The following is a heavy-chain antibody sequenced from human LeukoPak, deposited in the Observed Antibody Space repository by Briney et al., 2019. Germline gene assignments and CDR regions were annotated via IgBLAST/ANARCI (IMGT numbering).Heavy chain of an antibody. V-gene: IGHV4-59*12. CDR3: ARGRYCSGGSCYFDY. J-gene: IGHJ4*02. D-gene: IGHD2-15*01. CDR2: VYYSGST. CDR1: GGSISYYY. Sequence: SETLSLTCTVSGGSISYYYWNWIRQPPGKGLEWIGYVYYSGSTNYNPSLKSRVTISLDTSKNQFSLKLSSVTAADTAVYYCARGRYCSGGSCYFDYWGQGTLVTVSS.